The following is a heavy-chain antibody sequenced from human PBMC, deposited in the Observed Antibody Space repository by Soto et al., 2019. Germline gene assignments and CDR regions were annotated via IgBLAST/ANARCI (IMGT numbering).Heavy chain of an antibody. CDR3: AQDSGIHDFGIVMHAFDV. CDR1: GFIFSDYY. D-gene: IGHD3-3*01. J-gene: IGHJ3*01. Sequence: GGSLRLSCAASGFIFSDYYMTWIRQAPGKGLEWVSYITNNGNHTDYADSVKGRFTISRDNAENSLYLQMNSLRAEDTALYYCAQDSGIHDFGIVMHAFDVWGQGTMVTVSS. CDR2: ITNNGNHT. V-gene: IGHV3-11*05.